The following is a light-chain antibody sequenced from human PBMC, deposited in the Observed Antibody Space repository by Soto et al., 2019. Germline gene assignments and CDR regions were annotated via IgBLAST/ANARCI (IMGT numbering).Light chain of an antibody. CDR2: GTS. V-gene: IGKV3-20*01. J-gene: IGKJ1*01. Sequence: EIVLTHSPGTLSLSPCERATLSFSASQSVSSSYLAWYQQKPGQAPRLLIYGTSSRATGIPDRFSGSGSGTDFTLTISRLEPEDFAVYYCQQYGSSHRTFGQGTKVDIK. CDR1: QSVSSSY. CDR3: QQYGSSHRT.